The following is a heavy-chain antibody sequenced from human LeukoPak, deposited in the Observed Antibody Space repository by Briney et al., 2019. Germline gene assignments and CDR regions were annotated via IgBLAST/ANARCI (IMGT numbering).Heavy chain of an antibody. D-gene: IGHD6-19*01. CDR3: AKDPAIAVTYFDY. V-gene: IGHV3-23*01. Sequence: GGSLRLSCAASGFTFSSYAMNWVRQAPGKGLEWVSAISGSGGSTYYADSVKGRFTISRDNSKDTLYLQMNSLRAEDTAVYYCAKDPAIAVTYFDYWGQGTLVTVSS. CDR2: ISGSGGST. J-gene: IGHJ4*02. CDR1: GFTFSSYA.